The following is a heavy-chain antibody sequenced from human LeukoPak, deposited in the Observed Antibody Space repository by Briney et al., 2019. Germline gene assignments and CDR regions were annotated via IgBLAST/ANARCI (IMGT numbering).Heavy chain of an antibody. J-gene: IGHJ4*02. CDR2: IYSGGST. D-gene: IGHD3-22*01. Sequence: PGGSLRLSCAASGFTVSSNYMSWVRQAPGKGLEWVSVIYSGGSTYYADSVKGRFTISRDNSKNTLYLQMNSLRAEDTAVYYCARRSVGSGYYPHDYWGQGTLVTVSS. V-gene: IGHV3-53*01. CDR1: GFTVSSNY. CDR3: ARRSVGSGYYPHDY.